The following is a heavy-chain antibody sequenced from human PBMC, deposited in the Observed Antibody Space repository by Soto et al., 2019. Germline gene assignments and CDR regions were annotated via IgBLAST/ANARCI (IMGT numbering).Heavy chain of an antibody. CDR1: GGSITNDDYY. CDR2: IHNSGTT. CDR3: ARQKQWLSPFDD. D-gene: IGHD6-19*01. Sequence: QVQLQESGPGLVKPSQTLSLTCTVSGGSITNDDYYWNWIRQLPGKGLEWIGYIHNSGTTDYNPSLKSRITISVNTAKRQFSPKLSSVNAADTAVYFCARQKQWLSPFDDWGQGTLVTVSS. V-gene: IGHV4-31*03. J-gene: IGHJ4*02.